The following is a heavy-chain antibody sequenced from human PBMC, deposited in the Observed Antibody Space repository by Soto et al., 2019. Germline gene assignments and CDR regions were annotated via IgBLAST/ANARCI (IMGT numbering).Heavy chain of an antibody. Sequence: GGSLRLSCAASGFTFSDYSMNWVRQAPGKGLEWVSYISLSSSTIYYADSVKGRFTISRDNAKNSLYLQMSSLRAEDTAVYYCARDPHHAIDYWGQGTLVTVSS. V-gene: IGHV3-48*01. CDR1: GFTFSDYS. CDR2: ISLSSSTI. J-gene: IGHJ4*02. CDR3: ARDPHHAIDY.